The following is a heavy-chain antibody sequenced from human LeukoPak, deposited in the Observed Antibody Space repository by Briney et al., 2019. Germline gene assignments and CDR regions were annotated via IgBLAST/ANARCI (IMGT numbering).Heavy chain of an antibody. Sequence: KSGGSLRLSCAASGFTFSRYWMSWLRQAPGRGLEWVANIKHDGSQKYYVDSVKGRITISRDNAKNSLYLQMTSLRAEDTAVYYCARDGMGGIKAFDIWGQGTMVTVSS. CDR3: ARDGMGGIKAFDI. J-gene: IGHJ3*02. V-gene: IGHV3-7*05. CDR2: IKHDGSQK. CDR1: GFTFSRYW. D-gene: IGHD3-10*01.